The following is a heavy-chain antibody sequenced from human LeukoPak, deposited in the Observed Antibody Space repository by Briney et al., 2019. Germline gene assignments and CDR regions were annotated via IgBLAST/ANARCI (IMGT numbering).Heavy chain of an antibody. D-gene: IGHD1-1*01. Sequence: GGSLLLSCAASGFTFSDYYMGWIRQAPGKGLEWVSYISSSGSTIYYADSVKGRFTISRDNAKNSLYLQMNSLREEDTATFYCARAPSTGTTDYWGQGTLVTVSS. CDR3: ARAPSTGTTDY. J-gene: IGHJ4*02. CDR1: GFTFSDYY. V-gene: IGHV3-11*04. CDR2: ISSSGSTI.